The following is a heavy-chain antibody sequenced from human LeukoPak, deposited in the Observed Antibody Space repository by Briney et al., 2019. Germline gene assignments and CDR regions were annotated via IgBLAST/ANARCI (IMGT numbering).Heavy chain of an antibody. V-gene: IGHV4-4*02. CDR3: AREIPVAYAVGLDH. Sequence: SESLSLTCVVSGDSISSHTWWPWVRQPPGKGLEWIGEIYHSGSTYYHPSLKTRVTISVDTSQNQFSLKVTSVTAADTAVYYCAREIPVAYAVGLDHWGQGALVTV. CDR1: GDSISSHTW. J-gene: IGHJ4*02. CDR2: IYHSGST. D-gene: IGHD6-19*01.